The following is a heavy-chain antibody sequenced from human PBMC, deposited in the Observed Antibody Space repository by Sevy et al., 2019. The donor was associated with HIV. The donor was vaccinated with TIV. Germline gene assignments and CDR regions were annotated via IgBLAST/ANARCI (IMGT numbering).Heavy chain of an antibody. J-gene: IGHJ1*01. D-gene: IGHD2-15*01. CDR2: IYYPGST. V-gene: IGHV4-59*11. Sequence: SDTLSLTCTVSGGSISSHYWNWIRQPPGKGLEWIGYIYYPGSTNYNPSLKSRVTISVDMSKNQFSLKLSSVTAADTAVYYCARGLKDCRGGSCLWYFEHWGQGTLVTVSS. CDR1: GGSISSHY. CDR3: ARGLKDCRGGSCLWYFEH.